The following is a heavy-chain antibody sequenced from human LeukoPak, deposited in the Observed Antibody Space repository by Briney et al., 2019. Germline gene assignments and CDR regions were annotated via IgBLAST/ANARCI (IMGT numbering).Heavy chain of an antibody. CDR2: IYTSGST. CDR3: AREAKELYYYYYYMDV. J-gene: IGHJ6*03. CDR1: GGSISSYY. D-gene: IGHD1-7*01. V-gene: IGHV4-4*07. Sequence: SETLSLTCTVSGGSISSYYWSWIRQPAGKGLEWIGRIYTSGSTNYNPSPKSRVTMSVDTSKNQFSLKLSSATAADTAVYYCAREAKELYYYYYYMDVWGKGTTVTVSS.